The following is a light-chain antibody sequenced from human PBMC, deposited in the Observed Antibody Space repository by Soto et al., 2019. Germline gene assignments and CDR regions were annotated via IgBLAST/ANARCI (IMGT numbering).Light chain of an antibody. V-gene: IGKV1-5*01. Sequence: DIQMTQSPSTLSASVGDRVTITCRASQTINSWLAWYQQKPGKAPKVLIFDASSLKTGVPSRFSGSGSGTEFTLTISSLQPDDFATYYCQQYESYSAWTFGEGTKVDIK. CDR2: DAS. CDR3: QQYESYSAWT. CDR1: QTINSW. J-gene: IGKJ1*01.